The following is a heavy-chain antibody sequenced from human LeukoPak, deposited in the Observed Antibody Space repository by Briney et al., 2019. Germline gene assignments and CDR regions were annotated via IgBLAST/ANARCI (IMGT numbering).Heavy chain of an antibody. D-gene: IGHD6-13*01. CDR3: ATVGRDSSWYYFDY. CDR2: ISSSGTML. Sequence: GGSLRLSCAASGFTFSSFSMNWVRQAPGKRLEWVSYISSSGTMLYYADSVKGRFTISRDNAKNSLYLQMNSLRDEDTAIYYCATVGRDSSWYYFDYWGQGTLVTVSS. J-gene: IGHJ4*02. CDR1: GFTFSSFS. V-gene: IGHV3-48*02.